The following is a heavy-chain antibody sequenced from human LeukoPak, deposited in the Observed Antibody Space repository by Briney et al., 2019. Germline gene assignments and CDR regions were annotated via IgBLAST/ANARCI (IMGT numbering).Heavy chain of an antibody. J-gene: IGHJ3*02. CDR3: AREGGGARFSWAFDI. CDR2: IYYSGST. V-gene: IGHV4-39*07. Sequence: SETLSLTCTVSGGSISSGSYYWGWIRQPPGKGLEWIGSIYYSGSTYYNPSLKSRVTISVDTSKNQFSLKLSSVTAADTAVYYCAREGGGARFSWAFDIWGQGTMVTVSS. D-gene: IGHD4/OR15-4a*01. CDR1: GGSISSGSYY.